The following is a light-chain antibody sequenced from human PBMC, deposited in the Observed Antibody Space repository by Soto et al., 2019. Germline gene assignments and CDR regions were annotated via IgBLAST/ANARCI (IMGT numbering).Light chain of an antibody. CDR3: QKDNNDPPS. Sequence: DIQLTQSPASLSASVGDRVNITCRASQGISNYLAWYQQKPGQVPKLLNYAAFTFQSGVPSRLSGSGSGTDFTLTISGLQTENVAPYYCQKDNNDPPSFGATTKVDIK. J-gene: IGKJ3*01. V-gene: IGKV1-27*01. CDR1: QGISNY. CDR2: AAF.